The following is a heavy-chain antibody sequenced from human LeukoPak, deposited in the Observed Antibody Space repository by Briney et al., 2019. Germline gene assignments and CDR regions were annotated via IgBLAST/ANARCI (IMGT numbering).Heavy chain of an antibody. CDR2: VSGTGGRT. D-gene: IGHD6-6*01. CDR3: VKASSSSPQYNWFDA. CDR1: GFTFSSYS. Sequence: GGSLRLSCAASGFTFSSYSMNWVRQAPGKGLEWVSVVSGTGGRTYYADSVKGRFTISRDNSKNTLYLQMNSLRAEDTALYYCVKASSSSPQYNWFDAWGQGTLVTVSS. J-gene: IGHJ5*02. V-gene: IGHV3-23*01.